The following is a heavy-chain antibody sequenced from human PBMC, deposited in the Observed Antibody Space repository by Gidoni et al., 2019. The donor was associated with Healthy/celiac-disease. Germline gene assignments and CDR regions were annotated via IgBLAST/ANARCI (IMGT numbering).Heavy chain of an antibody. CDR3: ARPDRITMIVGNQGLDY. J-gene: IGHJ4*02. V-gene: IGHV1-69*04. Sequence: QVQLVQSGAEVKKPGSSVKVSCKASGGTFSSYAISWVRQAPGQGLEWMGRVNPILGIANYAQKFQGRVTITADKSTSTAYMELSSLRSEDTAVYYCARPDRITMIVGNQGLDYWGQGTLVTVSS. CDR1: GGTFSSYA. CDR2: VNPILGIA. D-gene: IGHD3-22*01.